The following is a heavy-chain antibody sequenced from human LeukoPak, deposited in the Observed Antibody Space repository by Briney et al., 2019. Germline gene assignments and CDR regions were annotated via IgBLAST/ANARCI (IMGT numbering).Heavy chain of an antibody. CDR1: GGSFSDYY. Sequence: SETLSLTCAVSGGSFSDYYWSWIRQPPWKGLEWIGEINHSGSTNYNPSLKSRVTISVDTSKNQFSLKLSSVTAADTAVYYCAAVGGLRYFDWLLASRDAFDIWGQGTMVTVSS. D-gene: IGHD3-9*01. CDR2: INHSGST. CDR3: AAVGGLRYFDWLLASRDAFDI. V-gene: IGHV4-34*01. J-gene: IGHJ3*02.